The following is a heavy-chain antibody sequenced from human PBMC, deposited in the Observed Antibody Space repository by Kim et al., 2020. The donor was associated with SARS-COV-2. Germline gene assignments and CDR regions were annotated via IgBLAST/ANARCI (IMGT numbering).Heavy chain of an antibody. D-gene: IGHD6-13*01. CDR1: GGTFSSYA. J-gene: IGHJ4*02. V-gene: IGHV1-69*13. CDR3: ARARVAADPFDY. CDR2: IIPIFCTA. Sequence: SVKVSCKASGGTFSSYAISWVRQAPGQGLEWMGGIIPIFCTANYAQKFQGRVTITADESTSTAYMELSSLRSEDTAVYYCARARVAADPFDYWGQGTLVTVSS.